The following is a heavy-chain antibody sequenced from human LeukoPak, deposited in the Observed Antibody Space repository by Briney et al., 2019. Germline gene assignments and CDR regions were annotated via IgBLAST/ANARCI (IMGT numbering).Heavy chain of an antibody. CDR2: IKQDGSEK. Sequence: GGSLRLSCAASGFTFSSYWMSWVRQAPGKGLEWVANIKQDGSEKCYVDSVKGRFTISRDNAKNSLYLQMNSLRAEDTAVYYCARDLGIGYCSGGSCSALFDYWGQGTLVTVSS. CDR1: GFTFSSYW. CDR3: ARDLGIGYCSGGSCSALFDY. D-gene: IGHD2-15*01. V-gene: IGHV3-7*01. J-gene: IGHJ4*02.